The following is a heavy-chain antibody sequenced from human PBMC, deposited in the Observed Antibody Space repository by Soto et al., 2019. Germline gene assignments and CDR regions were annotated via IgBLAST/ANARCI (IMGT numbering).Heavy chain of an antibody. CDR2: IYWDDNY. Sequence: QITLKETGPPLVKPTQTLTLTCFFSGFSLSTNKVGVGWIRQPPGKALEWLALIYWDDNYRYSPSLKSRLTITKDTSKNQVVLTMTNMDPVDTATYYCVHRKGFGELLFDSRGQGILVTVSS. J-gene: IGHJ4*02. V-gene: IGHV2-5*02. D-gene: IGHD3-10*01. CDR1: GFSLSTNKVG. CDR3: VHRKGFGELLFDS.